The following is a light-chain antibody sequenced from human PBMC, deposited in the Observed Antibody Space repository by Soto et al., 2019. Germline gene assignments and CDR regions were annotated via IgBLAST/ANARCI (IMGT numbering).Light chain of an antibody. V-gene: IGKV1-5*03. J-gene: IGKJ1*01. CDR3: QQYDTYSWT. CDR1: QSISTW. CDR2: KAS. Sequence: DIQMTQSPSTLSASVGDRVTITCRASQSISTWLAWYQQKPGKPPNLLISKASSLESGVPSRFSGSVSGTEFTLTISNLQPDDFATYFCQQYDTYSWTFGQGTKVEIK.